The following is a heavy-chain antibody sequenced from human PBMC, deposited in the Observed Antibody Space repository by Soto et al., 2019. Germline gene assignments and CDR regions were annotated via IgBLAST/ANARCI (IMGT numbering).Heavy chain of an antibody. Sequence: GESLKISCKGSGYSFTSYWIGWVRQMPGKGLEWMGIIYPGDSDTRYSPSFQGPVTISADKYISTAYLQWRSLKTSDTAMYYCASQRVTTLAFDIWGQGTMVTVSS. J-gene: IGHJ3*02. D-gene: IGHD4-17*01. CDR2: IYPGDSDT. V-gene: IGHV5-51*01. CDR1: GYSFTSYW. CDR3: ASQRVTTLAFDI.